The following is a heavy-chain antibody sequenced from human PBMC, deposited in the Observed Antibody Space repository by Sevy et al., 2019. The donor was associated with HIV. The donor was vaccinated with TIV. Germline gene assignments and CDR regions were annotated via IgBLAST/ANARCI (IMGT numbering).Heavy chain of an antibody. V-gene: IGHV1-8*01. D-gene: IGHD4-4*01. CDR2: MNPNSGNT. CDR3: ARHPVTAGYYYGMDV. J-gene: IGHJ6*02. CDR1: GYTVTSYD. Sequence: ASVKVSCKASGYTVTSYDINWVRQATGQGLEWMGWMNPNSGNTGYAQKFQGRVTMTRNTSISTAYMELSSLRSEDTAVYYCARHPVTAGYYYGMDVWGQGTTVTVSS.